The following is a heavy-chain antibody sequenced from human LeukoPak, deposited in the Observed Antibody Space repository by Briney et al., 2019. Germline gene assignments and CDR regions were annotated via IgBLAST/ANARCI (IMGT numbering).Heavy chain of an antibody. Sequence: GGSLRLSCAASGFTFSSYWMSWVRQAPGKGLEWVANIKEDGSEKYYVDSLKGRFTISRDNAKNSLYLQMNSLRAEDTAVYYCARGPAAAAYFDYWGQGTLVTVSS. CDR3: ARGPAAAAYFDY. J-gene: IGHJ4*02. CDR2: IKEDGSEK. CDR1: GFTFSSYW. V-gene: IGHV3-7*01. D-gene: IGHD6-13*01.